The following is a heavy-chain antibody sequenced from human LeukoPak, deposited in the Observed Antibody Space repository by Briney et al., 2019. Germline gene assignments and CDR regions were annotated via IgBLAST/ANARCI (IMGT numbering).Heavy chain of an antibody. J-gene: IGHJ3*02. CDR3: ARTAFDI. CDR1: GGSFSGYN. V-gene: IGHV4-34*01. CDR2: INHSGST. Sequence: PSETLSLTCAVYGGSFSGYNWSWIRQPPGKGLEWIGEINHSGSTNYNPSLKSRVTISVDTSKNQLSLKLSSVTAADTAVYYCARTAFDIWGQGTMVTVSS.